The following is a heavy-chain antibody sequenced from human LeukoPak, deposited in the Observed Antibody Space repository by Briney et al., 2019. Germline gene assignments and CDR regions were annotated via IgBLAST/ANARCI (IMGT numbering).Heavy chain of an antibody. V-gene: IGHV3-53*01. D-gene: IGHD4-23*01. CDR3: AREEGGNVFDY. CDR2: IYSGGST. CDR1: GFTVSSNY. Sequence: GGSLRLSCAASGFTVSSNYMSWVRQAPGKGLEWVSVIYSGGSTYYADSVKGRFTISRDNSKNTLYLQMNSLRAEDTAVYYCAREEGGNVFDYWGQGTPVTVSS. J-gene: IGHJ4*02.